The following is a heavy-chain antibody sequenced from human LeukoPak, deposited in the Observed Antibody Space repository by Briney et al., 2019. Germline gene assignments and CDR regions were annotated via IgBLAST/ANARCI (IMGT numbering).Heavy chain of an antibody. CDR2: ISYDESNK. D-gene: IGHD5-24*01. CDR3: ARGDFRWEMATTIAFDI. Sequence: GGSLRLSCAASGFTFSSYGMHWVRQAPGKGLEWVAVISYDESNKYYVDSVKGRFTISRDNSKNTLFLQMNSLRAEDTAVYYCARGDFRWEMATTIAFDIWGQGTMVTVSS. CDR1: GFTFSSYG. V-gene: IGHV3-30*03. J-gene: IGHJ3*02.